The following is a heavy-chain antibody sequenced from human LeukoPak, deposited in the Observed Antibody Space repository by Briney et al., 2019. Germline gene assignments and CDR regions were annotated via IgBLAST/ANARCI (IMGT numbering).Heavy chain of an antibody. CDR2: ISGSGSTL. CDR3: XXXXGYGGNAVGFDI. Sequence: GGSLRLSCAASGFIFSSFEMNWVRQAPGKGLEWVSYISGSGSTLHHADSVKGRFTISRDNAKNSLYLQMNSLRAEDMALYYXXXXXGYGGNAVGFDIWGQGTMVTVSS. CDR1: GFIFSSFE. V-gene: IGHV3-48*03. D-gene: IGHD4-23*01. J-gene: IGHJ3*02.